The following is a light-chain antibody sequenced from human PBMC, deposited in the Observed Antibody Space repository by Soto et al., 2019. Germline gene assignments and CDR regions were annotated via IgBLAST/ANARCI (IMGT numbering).Light chain of an antibody. V-gene: IGKV3-20*01. CDR1: QSVGDTY. CDR3: QHYDRAPMWT. J-gene: IGKJ1*01. Sequence: EIVLTQSPGTLSLSPGERATLSCRASQSVGDTYLALYQQKPGQAPRLLMYSTSIRATGIPDRFSGSGSGTDFTLTISRLDPEDFAVYYCQHYDRAPMWTFGQGTKVDI. CDR2: STS.